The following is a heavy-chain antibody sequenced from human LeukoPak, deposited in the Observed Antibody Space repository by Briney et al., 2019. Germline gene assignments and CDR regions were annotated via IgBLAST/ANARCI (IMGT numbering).Heavy chain of an antibody. D-gene: IGHD4-11*01. Sequence: GGSLRLSCAASGFTFSTYTMNWDRQAPGKGLEWASAISAAGLSTHYSDSVKGRFTISRDNSKNTLFLQMNSLRAEDTAVYYCAKGLTTFDYWGQGTLVTVSS. CDR2: ISAAGLST. J-gene: IGHJ4*02. CDR1: GFTFSTYT. V-gene: IGHV3-23*01. CDR3: AKGLTTFDY.